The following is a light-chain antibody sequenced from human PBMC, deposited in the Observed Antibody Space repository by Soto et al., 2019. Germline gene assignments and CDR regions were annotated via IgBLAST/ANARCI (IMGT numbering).Light chain of an antibody. V-gene: IGKV3-11*01. CDR2: DAS. Sequence: EIVLTQSPATLSLSPGERATLSCRASQSVGSSLAWYQQKPGQAPRLPIYDASNRATGIPARFSGSGSGTEFTLTISSLQSEDFAVYYCHQYNNWPPWTFGQGTKVDIK. J-gene: IGKJ1*01. CDR1: QSVGSS. CDR3: HQYNNWPPWT.